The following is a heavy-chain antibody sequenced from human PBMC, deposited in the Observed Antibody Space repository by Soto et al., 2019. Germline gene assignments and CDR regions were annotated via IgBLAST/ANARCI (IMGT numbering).Heavy chain of an antibody. Sequence: QIQLLQSGAELKKPGSSVKVSCKASGGTFSRYALNWVRQAPGQGPEWMGGIVPMVGKANYAQKFQGRVTIHPGESTSTGYMELGSLRSEDTGMYYCARGLDYGSSAFYFFLWGQGTLVTVSS. CDR1: GGTFSRYA. D-gene: IGHD3-22*01. CDR2: IVPMVGKA. CDR3: ARGLDYGSSAFYFFL. J-gene: IGHJ4*02. V-gene: IGHV1-69*05.